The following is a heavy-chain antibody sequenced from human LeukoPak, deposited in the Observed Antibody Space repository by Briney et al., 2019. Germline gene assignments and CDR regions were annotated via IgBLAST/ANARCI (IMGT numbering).Heavy chain of an antibody. Sequence: PGGSLRLSCAASGFTFSSYAMSWVRQAPGKGLEWVSAISGSGGSTYYADSVKGRFTISRDNSKNTLYLQMNSLRAEDTAVYYCAKPRTLGCSGGSCYQNWFDPWGQGTLVTVSS. D-gene: IGHD2-15*01. V-gene: IGHV3-23*01. CDR3: AKPRTLGCSGGSCYQNWFDP. J-gene: IGHJ5*02. CDR2: ISGSGGST. CDR1: GFTFSSYA.